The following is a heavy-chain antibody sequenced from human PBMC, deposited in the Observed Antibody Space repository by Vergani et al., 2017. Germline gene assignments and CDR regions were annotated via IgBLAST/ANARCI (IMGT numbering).Heavy chain of an antibody. CDR2: IYSTGST. CDR1: GDSISSGVYY. Sequence: QVQLQESGPGLVKPSQTLSLTCSVSGDSISSGVYYWNWIRQHPGKGLEWIGYIYSTGSTHHNPSLRRRINMSVDTSKNQFSLKLNSVTAADTAMYYCARMGGYYEGDSYRIGYFDSWGPGILVTVSS. J-gene: IGHJ4*02. CDR3: ARMGGYYEGDSYRIGYFDS. V-gene: IGHV4-31*03. D-gene: IGHD3-16*01.